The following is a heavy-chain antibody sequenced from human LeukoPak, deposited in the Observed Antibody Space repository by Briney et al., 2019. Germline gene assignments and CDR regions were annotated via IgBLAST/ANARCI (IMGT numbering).Heavy chain of an antibody. CDR2: IYYSGST. Sequence: KPSETLSLTCTVSGGSISSYYWSWIRQPPGKGLEWIGYIYYSGSTNYNPSLKSRVTISVDTSKNQFSLKLSSVTAADTAVYYCARSTMVRGVTYWFDPWGQGTLVTVSS. V-gene: IGHV4-59*08. CDR1: GGSISSYY. CDR3: ARSTMVRGVTYWFDP. D-gene: IGHD3-10*01. J-gene: IGHJ5*02.